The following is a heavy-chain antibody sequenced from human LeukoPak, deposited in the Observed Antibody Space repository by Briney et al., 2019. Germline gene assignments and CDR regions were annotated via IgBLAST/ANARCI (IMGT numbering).Heavy chain of an antibody. CDR2: MNPNSGNT. CDR1: GYTFTSYD. J-gene: IGHJ6*02. CDR3: ARVTRDSSSWYSHYYYYGMDV. V-gene: IGHV1-8*01. D-gene: IGHD6-13*01. Sequence: ASVKVSCKASGYTFTSYDINWVRQATGQGLEWMGWMNPNSGNTGYAQKFQGRVTMTRNTSISTAYMELSGLRSEDTAVYYCARVTRDSSSWYSHYYYYGMDVWGQGTTVTVSS.